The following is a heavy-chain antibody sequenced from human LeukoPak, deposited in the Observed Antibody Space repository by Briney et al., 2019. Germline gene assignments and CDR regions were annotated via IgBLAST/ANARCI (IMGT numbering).Heavy chain of an antibody. J-gene: IGHJ4*02. CDR1: GGSISSYY. CDR2: IYYSGST. CDR3: ARAYYYDSSGYPLYDY. V-gene: IGHV4-59*01. D-gene: IGHD3-22*01. Sequence: SETLSLTCTVSGGSISSYYWSWIRQPPGKGLEWIGYIYYSGSTNYNPSLKSRVTISVDTSKNQFSLKLNSVTAADTAVYYCARAYYYDSSGYPLYDYWGQGTLVTVSS.